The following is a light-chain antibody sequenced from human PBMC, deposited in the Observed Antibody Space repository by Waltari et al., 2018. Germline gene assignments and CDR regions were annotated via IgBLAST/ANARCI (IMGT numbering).Light chain of an antibody. V-gene: IGKV4-1*01. CDR3: QQYANTPRT. Sequence: DIVMTQSPDSLAVSLGERATVNCKSSQSVLYSPNNKNYLAWYQQKPGQPPKLPIYWASTRESGVPDRFSGSGSGTDFTLTISSLQAEDVAVYYCQQYANTPRTFGQGTTVEIK. CDR1: QSVLYSPNNKNY. J-gene: IGKJ1*01. CDR2: WAS.